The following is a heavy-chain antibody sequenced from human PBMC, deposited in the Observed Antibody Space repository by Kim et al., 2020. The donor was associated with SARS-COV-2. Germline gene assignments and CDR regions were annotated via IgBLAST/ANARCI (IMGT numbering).Heavy chain of an antibody. CDR1: GFTLGSYS. D-gene: IGHD2-8*01. V-gene: IGHV3-21*01. Sequence: GGSLRLSCVASGFTLGSYSMNWVRQAPGKGLEWISSISSSSGYIQYADSVKGRFTISRDNADNSLYLEMNSLTDEDTAVYHCARGVGPRAVFWFDPWGQGTLVTVSS. J-gene: IGHJ5*02. CDR2: ISSSSGYI. CDR3: ARGVGPRAVFWFDP.